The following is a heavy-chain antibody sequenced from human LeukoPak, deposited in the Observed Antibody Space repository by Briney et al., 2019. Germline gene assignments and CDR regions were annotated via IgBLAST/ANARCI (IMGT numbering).Heavy chain of an antibody. V-gene: IGHV4-4*07. Sequence: PSETLSLTCIVSGGSISSYYWSWIRQPAGKGLEWIGQIHTSGSTNYTPSLKSRVAMSVDTSKNQFSLELSSVTAADTAVYYCAGRAQTTGWSFDYWGQGALVTVSS. CDR1: GGSISSYY. J-gene: IGHJ4*02. CDR2: IHTSGST. D-gene: IGHD6-19*01. CDR3: AGRAQTTGWSFDY.